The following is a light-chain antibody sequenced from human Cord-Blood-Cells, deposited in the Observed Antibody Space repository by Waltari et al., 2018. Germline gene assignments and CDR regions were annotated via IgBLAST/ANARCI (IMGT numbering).Light chain of an antibody. CDR3: SSYTSSSTLYV. J-gene: IGLJ1*01. V-gene: IGLV2-14*01. Sequence: QSALTQPASVSGSPGQSITISCTGTSSDVGGYNYVSWYQQHPRKAPKLLIYEVSNRPSGGSNRVSGSKSGNTASLTISGLQAEDEADYYCSSYTSSSTLYVFGTGTKVTVL. CDR1: SSDVGGYNY. CDR2: EVS.